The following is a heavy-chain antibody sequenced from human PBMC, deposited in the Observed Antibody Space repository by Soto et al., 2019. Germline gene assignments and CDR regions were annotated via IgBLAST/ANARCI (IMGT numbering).Heavy chain of an antibody. D-gene: IGHD2-2*01. CDR3: ATARATHCSSTSCSMYYFDY. Sequence: ASVKVSCKFSGYSLTELSMHWVRQAPGKGLEWMGGFDPEDGETIYAQKFQGRVTMTEDTSTDTAYMELSSLRSEDTAVYYCATARATHCSSTSCSMYYFDYWGQGTLVTASS. CDR2: FDPEDGET. J-gene: IGHJ4*02. V-gene: IGHV1-24*01. CDR1: GYSLTELS.